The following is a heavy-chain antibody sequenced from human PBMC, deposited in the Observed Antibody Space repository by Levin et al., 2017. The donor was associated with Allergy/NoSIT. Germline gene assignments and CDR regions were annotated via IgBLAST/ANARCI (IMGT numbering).Heavy chain of an antibody. J-gene: IGHJ5*02. CDR3: ARVRRITLFGVVPGVFDP. CDR2: IYYSGST. D-gene: IGHD3-3*01. V-gene: IGHV4-59*01. Sequence: PSETLSLTCTVSDDSISTYYWGWVRQPPGKGLEWIGYIYYSGSTNYNPSLKSRVTMSIDTSKNQFSLMLTSVTDADTAVYYCARVRRITLFGVVPGVFDPWGQGTLVTVSS. CDR1: DDSISTYY.